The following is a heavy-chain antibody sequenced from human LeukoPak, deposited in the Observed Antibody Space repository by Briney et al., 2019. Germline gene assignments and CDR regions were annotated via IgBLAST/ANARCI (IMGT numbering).Heavy chain of an antibody. J-gene: IGHJ6*03. Sequence: GGSLRLSCAASGFTFSSYWMSWVRQAPGKGLEWVANIKQYGSEKYYVDSVKGRFTISRDNAKNSLYLQMNSLRAEDTAVYYCARDGWNIVVVPAAIRSTYYYYYYMDVWGKGTTVTVSS. V-gene: IGHV3-7*01. CDR2: IKQYGSEK. D-gene: IGHD2-2*02. CDR1: GFTFSSYW. CDR3: ARDGWNIVVVPAAIRSTYYYYYYMDV.